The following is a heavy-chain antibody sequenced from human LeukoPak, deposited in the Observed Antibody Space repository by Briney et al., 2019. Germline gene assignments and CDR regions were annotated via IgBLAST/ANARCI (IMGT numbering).Heavy chain of an antibody. CDR2: IPGGSDYI. CDR1: GFTFSRYS. D-gene: IGHD3-10*01. Sequence: GGSLRLSCAASGFTFSRYSVNWVRQAPGKGLEWVSCIPGGSDYIFYADSVGGRFTISRDNAKNSLYLQMNSLRAEDTAVYYCAKFKGHYGDSEYYFDYWGQGTLVTVSS. J-gene: IGHJ4*02. V-gene: IGHV3-21*01. CDR3: AKFKGHYGDSEYYFDY.